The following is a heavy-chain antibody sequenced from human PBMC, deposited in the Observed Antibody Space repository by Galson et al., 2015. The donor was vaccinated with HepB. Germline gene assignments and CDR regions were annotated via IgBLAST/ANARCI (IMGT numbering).Heavy chain of an antibody. J-gene: IGHJ2*01. CDR2: ISGTSSYI. CDR3: ARDIRPGVRPLWYFDL. D-gene: IGHD3-10*01. CDR1: GFTFSNYG. Sequence: SLRLSCAASGFTFSNYGMHWVRQAPGKGLEWVSSISGTSSYIYYADSEKGRFTISRDNARNSLYLQMNSLRAEDTAVYYCARDIRPGVRPLWYFDLWGRGTLVTVSS. V-gene: IGHV3-21*01.